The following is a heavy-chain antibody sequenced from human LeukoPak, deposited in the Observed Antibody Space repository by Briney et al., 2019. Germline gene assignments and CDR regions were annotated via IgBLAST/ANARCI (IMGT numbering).Heavy chain of an antibody. CDR3: ARWRSTSWYFDL. J-gene: IGHJ2*01. V-gene: IGHV3-13*04. Sequence: AGGSLRLSRAASGFTFSSYDMHWVRQATGKGLEWVSAIGTAGDTYYPGSVKGRFTISRENAKNSLYLQMNSLRAGDTAVYYCARWRSTSWYFDLWGRGTLITVSS. D-gene: IGHD6-6*01. CDR2: IGTAGDT. CDR1: GFTFSSYD.